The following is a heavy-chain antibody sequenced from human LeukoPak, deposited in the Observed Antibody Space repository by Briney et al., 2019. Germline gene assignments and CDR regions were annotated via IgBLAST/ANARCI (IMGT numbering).Heavy chain of an antibody. CDR3: ARRVEYYDSSGYLYYYYMDV. Sequence: SETLSLTCTVSGGSIISGHYYWAWIRQPPGKGLEWIGEINHSGSTNYNPSLKSRVTISVDTSKNQFSLKLSSVTAADTAVYYCARRVEYYDSSGYLYYYYMDVWGKGTTVTVSS. V-gene: IGHV4-39*07. CDR1: GGSIISGHYY. D-gene: IGHD3-22*01. J-gene: IGHJ6*03. CDR2: INHSGST.